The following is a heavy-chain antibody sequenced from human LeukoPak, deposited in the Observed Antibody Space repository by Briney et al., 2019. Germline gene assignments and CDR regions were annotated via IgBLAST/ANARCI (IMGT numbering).Heavy chain of an antibody. Sequence: SETLSLTCTVSGGSISSSSYYWGWIRQPPGKGLEWIGRIYYSGSTYYNPSLKSRVTISVDTSKNQFSLKLSSVTAADTAVYYCARLFGETSGWYRGFDYWGQGTLVTVSS. CDR2: IYYSGST. CDR1: GGSISSSSYY. D-gene: IGHD6-19*01. V-gene: IGHV4-39*01. CDR3: ARLFGETSGWYRGFDY. J-gene: IGHJ4*02.